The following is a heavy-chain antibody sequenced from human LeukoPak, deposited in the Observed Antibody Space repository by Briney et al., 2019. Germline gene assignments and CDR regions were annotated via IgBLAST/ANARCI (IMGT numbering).Heavy chain of an antibody. J-gene: IGHJ4*02. D-gene: IGHD3-22*01. CDR3: ARAGDSSDYGDY. Sequence: SETLSLTCAVYGGSFSGYYWSWIRQPPGKGLEWIGEISHSGSTNYNPSLKSRVTISLDTSKNQFSLRLSSVTAADTAVYYCARAGDSSDYGDYWGQGTLVTVSS. V-gene: IGHV4-34*01. CDR2: ISHSGST. CDR1: GGSFSGYY.